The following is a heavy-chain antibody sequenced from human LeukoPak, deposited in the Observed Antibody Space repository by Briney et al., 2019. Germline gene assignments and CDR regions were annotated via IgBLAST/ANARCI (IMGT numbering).Heavy chain of an antibody. CDR3: ARELGLYYFDY. Sequence: GGSLRLSCAASGFTFSSYSMNWVRQAPGKGPEWVSSISSSSSYIYYADSVKGRFTISRDNAKNSLYLQMNSLRAEDTAVYYCARELGLYYFDYWGQGTLVTVSS. J-gene: IGHJ4*02. CDR1: GFTFSSYS. CDR2: ISSSSSYI. D-gene: IGHD7-27*01. V-gene: IGHV3-21*01.